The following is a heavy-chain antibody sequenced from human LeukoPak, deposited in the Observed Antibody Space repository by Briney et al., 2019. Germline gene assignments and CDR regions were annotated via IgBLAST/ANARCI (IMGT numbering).Heavy chain of an antibody. J-gene: IGHJ4*02. CDR2: IDPNGTT. CDR3: ASGRGYEYGDYDY. D-gene: IGHD4-17*01. CDR1: GGAFSGYS. Sequence: TASEALSLTCAVYGGAFSGYSWSWIRQPPGKGLEWIGEIDPNGTTNYNPSLKSRVTVSVDTCKNQFSLNLNSVTAADTATYYCASGRGYEYGDYDYWGQGTLVTVSS. V-gene: IGHV4-34*01.